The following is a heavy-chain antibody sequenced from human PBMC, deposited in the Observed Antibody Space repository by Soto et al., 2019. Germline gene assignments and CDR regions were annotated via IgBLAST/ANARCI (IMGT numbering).Heavy chain of an antibody. CDR2: ISSSSSYI. CDR3: ARDSYYDFWRRGYYYYGMDV. V-gene: IGHV3-21*01. D-gene: IGHD3-3*01. Sequence: GGSLRLSCAASGFTFSSYSMNWVRQAPGKGLEWVSSISSSSSYIYYADSVKGRFTISRDNAKNSLYLQMNSLRAEDTAVYYCARDSYYDFWRRGYYYYGMDVWGQRTTVTVTS. CDR1: GFTFSSYS. J-gene: IGHJ6*02.